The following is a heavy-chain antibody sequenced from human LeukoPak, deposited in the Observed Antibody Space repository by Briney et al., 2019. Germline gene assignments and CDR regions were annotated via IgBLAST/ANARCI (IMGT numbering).Heavy chain of an antibody. J-gene: IGHJ4*02. Sequence: GGSLRLSCAASGFPFSSYAMSWVRQAPGKGLEWVSAIGGTGGYTYYADSVKGRFTISRDNARNTPYLQMSSLRAEDTALYYCAKDRRWFELYIDYWGPGTLVTVSS. CDR2: IGGTGGYT. CDR1: GFPFSSYA. D-gene: IGHD2-15*01. CDR3: AKDRRWFELYIDY. V-gene: IGHV3-23*01.